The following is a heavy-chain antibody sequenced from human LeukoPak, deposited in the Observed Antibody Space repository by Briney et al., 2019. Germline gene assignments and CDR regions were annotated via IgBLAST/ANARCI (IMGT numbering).Heavy chain of an antibody. CDR1: GFTFSSYA. CDR2: ISYDGSNK. J-gene: IGHJ6*02. Sequence: PGGSLRLSCAASGFTFSSYAMHWVRQAPGKGLEWVAVISYDGSNKYHADSVKGRFTISRDNSKNTLYLQMNSLRAEDTAVYYCASTYDFWSGYPALYYYYYGMDVWGQGTTVTVSS. CDR3: ASTYDFWSGYPALYYYYYGMDV. D-gene: IGHD3-3*01. V-gene: IGHV3-30-3*01.